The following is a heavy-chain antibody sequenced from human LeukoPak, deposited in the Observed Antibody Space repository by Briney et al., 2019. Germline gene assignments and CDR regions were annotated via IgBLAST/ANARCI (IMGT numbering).Heavy chain of an antibody. CDR2: INHSGST. D-gene: IGHD2-2*01. CDR3: ARSRKDIVVVPAARDWFDP. V-gene: IGHV4-34*01. Sequence: GSLRLSCAASGFTFSSYAMSWIRQPPGKGLEWIGEINHSGSTNYNPSLKSRVTISVDTSKNQFSLKLSSVTAADTAVYYCARSRKDIVVVPAARDWFDPWGQGTLVTVSS. CDR1: GFTFSSYA. J-gene: IGHJ5*02.